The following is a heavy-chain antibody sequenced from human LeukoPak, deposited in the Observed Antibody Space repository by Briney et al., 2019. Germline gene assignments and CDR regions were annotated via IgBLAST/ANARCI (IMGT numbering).Heavy chain of an antibody. D-gene: IGHD6-19*01. J-gene: IGHJ4*02. CDR1: GGSFSGYY. CDR3: ARHSSGWYFDY. V-gene: IGHV4-34*01. CDR2: INHSGST. Sequence: SETLSLTCAVYGGSFSGYYWSWIRQPPGKGLEWIGEINHSGSTNYNPSLKSRVTISVDTSKNQFSLKLSSVTAADTAVYYCARHSSGWYFDYWGQGTLVTVSS.